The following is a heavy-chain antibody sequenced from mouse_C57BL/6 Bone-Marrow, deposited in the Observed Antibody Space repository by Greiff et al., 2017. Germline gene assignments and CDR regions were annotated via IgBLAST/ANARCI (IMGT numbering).Heavy chain of an antibody. CDR2: IDPETGGT. V-gene: IGHV1-15*01. CDR1: GYTFTDYE. J-gene: IGHJ2*01. CDR3: TRRGSSYNY. Sequence: VQVVESGAELVRPGASVTLSCKASGYTFTDYEMHWVKQTPVHGLEWIGAIDPETGGTAYNQKFKGKAILTADKSSSTAYMELRSLTSEDSAVYYCTRRGSSYNYWGQGTTLTVSS. D-gene: IGHD1-1*01.